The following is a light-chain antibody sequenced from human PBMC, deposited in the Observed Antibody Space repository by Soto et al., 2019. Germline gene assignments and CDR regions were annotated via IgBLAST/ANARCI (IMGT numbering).Light chain of an antibody. CDR1: QSLLHSNGYNY. CDR3: QQYDNLPIT. J-gene: IGKJ5*01. Sequence: DIVITQSPLSPPVAPGEPASISCRSSQSLLHSNGYNYLDWYLQKPGKAPKLLIYDASNLETGVPSRFSGSGSGTDFTFTISSLQPEDIATYYCQQYDNLPITFGQGTRLEIK. CDR2: DAS. V-gene: IGKV2-28*01.